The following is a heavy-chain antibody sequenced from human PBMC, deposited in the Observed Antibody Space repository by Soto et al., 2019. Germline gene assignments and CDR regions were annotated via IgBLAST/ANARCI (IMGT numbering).Heavy chain of an antibody. V-gene: IGHV1-8*01. CDR1: GYTFTSYD. D-gene: IGHD3-10*01. CDR2: MNPNSGNT. CDR3: ARDREWFGELLTDYYYYGMDV. Sequence: ASVKVPCKASGYTFTSYDINWVRQATGQGLEWMGWMNPNSGNTGYAQKFQGRVTMTRNTSISTAYMELSSLRSEDTAVYYCARDREWFGELLTDYYYYGMDVWGQGTTVTVSS. J-gene: IGHJ6*02.